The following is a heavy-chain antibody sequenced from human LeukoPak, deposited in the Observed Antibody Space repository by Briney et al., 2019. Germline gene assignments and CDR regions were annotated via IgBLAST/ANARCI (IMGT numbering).Heavy chain of an antibody. V-gene: IGHV1-2*02. J-gene: IGHJ4*02. CDR3: ARDWRLRYYFDY. Sequence: ASVKVSCKASGGSFRSKAVSWVRQAPGQGLEWMGWINPNSGGTNYAQKFQGRVTMTRDTSISTAYMELSRLRSDDTAVYYCARDWRLRYYFDYWGQGTLVTVSS. CDR2: INPNSGGT. CDR1: GGSFRSKA.